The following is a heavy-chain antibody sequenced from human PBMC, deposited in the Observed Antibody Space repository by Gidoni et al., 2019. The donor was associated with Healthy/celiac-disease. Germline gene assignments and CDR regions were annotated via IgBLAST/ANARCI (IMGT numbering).Heavy chain of an antibody. V-gene: IGHV1-2*02. CDR3: ARDAGYCSSTSCSHYYYYYMDV. J-gene: IGHJ6*03. D-gene: IGHD2-2*01. CDR1: GYTFTGYY. CDR2: INPNSGGT. Sequence: QVQLVQSGAEVKKPGASVKVSCKASGYTFTGYYMHWVRQAPGQGLEWMGWINPNSGGTNYAQKFQGRVTMTRDTSISTAYMELSRLRSDDTAVYYCARDAGYCSSTSCSHYYYYYMDVWGKGTTVTVSS.